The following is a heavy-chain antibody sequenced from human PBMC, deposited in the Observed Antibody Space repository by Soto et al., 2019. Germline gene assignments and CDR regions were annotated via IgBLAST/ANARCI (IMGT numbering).Heavy chain of an antibody. D-gene: IGHD1-20*01. V-gene: IGHV3-66*01. J-gene: IGHJ4*02. CDR1: GFTVSSNY. Sequence: PGGSLRLSCAASGFTVSSNYMSWVRQAPGKGLEWVSVIYSGGSTYYADSVKGRFTISRDNSKNTLYLQMNSLRAEDTAVYYCARGAPFITGPTSRVYWGQGTLVTVSS. CDR3: ARGAPFITGPTSRVY. CDR2: IYSGGST.